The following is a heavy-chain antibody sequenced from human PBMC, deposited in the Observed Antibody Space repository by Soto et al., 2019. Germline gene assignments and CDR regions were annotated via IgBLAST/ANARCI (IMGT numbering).Heavy chain of an antibody. J-gene: IGHJ6*02. CDR3: ASLLGGYSYGPRYYYYGMDV. CDR2: ISSSSSTI. CDR1: GFTFSSYS. D-gene: IGHD5-18*01. V-gene: IGHV3-48*02. Sequence: EVQLVESGGGLVQPGGSLRLSCAASGFTFSSYSMNWVRQAPGKGLERVSYISSSSSTIYYADSVKGRFTISRDNAKNSLYLQMNSLRDEDTAVYYCASLLGGYSYGPRYYYYGMDVWGQGTTVTVSS.